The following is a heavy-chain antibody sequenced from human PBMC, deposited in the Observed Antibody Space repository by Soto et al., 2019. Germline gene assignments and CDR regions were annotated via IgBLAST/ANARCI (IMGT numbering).Heavy chain of an antibody. CDR2: TYYRSKWYN. Sequence: SQTLSLTCAISGDSVSSNSAAWNWIRQSPSRGLEWLGRTYYRSKWYNDYAVSVKSRITINPDTSKNQFSLQLKSVTPEDTAVYYCARERGVGLEYSSSRSAFDIWGQGTMVTVSS. J-gene: IGHJ3*02. CDR3: ARERGVGLEYSSSRSAFDI. V-gene: IGHV6-1*01. CDR1: GDSVSSNSAA. D-gene: IGHD6-6*01.